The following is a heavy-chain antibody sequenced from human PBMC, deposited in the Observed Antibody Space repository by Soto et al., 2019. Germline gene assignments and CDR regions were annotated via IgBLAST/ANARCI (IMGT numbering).Heavy chain of an antibody. CDR3: ARSSQFPVYMKQLVIWFDP. Sequence: SVKVSCKASGGTFSSYAISWVRQAPGQGLEWMGGIIPIFGTANYAQKFQGRVTITADESTSTAYMELSSLRSEDTAVYYCARSSQFPVYMKQLVIWFDPWGQGTLVTVSS. CDR2: IIPIFGTA. D-gene: IGHD6-6*01. V-gene: IGHV1-69*13. J-gene: IGHJ5*02. CDR1: GGTFSSYA.